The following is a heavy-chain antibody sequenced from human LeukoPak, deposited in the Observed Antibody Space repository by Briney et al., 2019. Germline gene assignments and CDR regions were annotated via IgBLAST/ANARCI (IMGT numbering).Heavy chain of an antibody. Sequence: PGGSLRLSCAASGFTFSSYGMHWVRQAPGKGLEWVANIKQDGSEKYYVDSVKGRFTISRDNVKNSLYLQMNSLRAEDTAVYYCARCDGGSCSSGYYGMDVWGQGTTVTVSS. V-gene: IGHV3-7*01. D-gene: IGHD2-15*01. CDR1: GFTFSSYG. CDR3: ARCDGGSCSSGYYGMDV. J-gene: IGHJ6*02. CDR2: IKQDGSEK.